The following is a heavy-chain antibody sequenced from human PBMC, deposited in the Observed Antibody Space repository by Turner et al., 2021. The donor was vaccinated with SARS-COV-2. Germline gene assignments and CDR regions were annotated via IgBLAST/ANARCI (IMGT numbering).Heavy chain of an antibody. J-gene: IGHJ4*02. CDR1: GFTFSIYW. Sequence: EVQLVESGGALVQPGGSLRLSCAASGFTFSIYWISWVRQAPGKGLEWVANIKQDGSEKYYVDSVKGRFTISRDNAKNSLYLQMNSLRAEDTAVYYCARVHGGNSVFDYWGQGTLVTVSS. CDR2: IKQDGSEK. V-gene: IGHV3-7*01. D-gene: IGHD2-21*02. CDR3: ARVHGGNSVFDY.